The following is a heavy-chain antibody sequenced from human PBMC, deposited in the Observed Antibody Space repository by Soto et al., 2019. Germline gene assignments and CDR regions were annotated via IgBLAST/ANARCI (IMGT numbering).Heavy chain of an antibody. CDR1: GGSISGYY. CDR2: IYNFGST. V-gene: IGHV4-59*01. Sequence: SETLSLTCTVSGGSISGYYWSWIRQPPGKGLECIVYIYNFGSTVYNPSFKSRVTISVDTSKNLFSLKLNSVTAADTAVYYCARDLWGYCGTDCYPLDVWGQGTTVTVSS. J-gene: IGHJ6*02. D-gene: IGHD2-21*02. CDR3: ARDLWGYCGTDCYPLDV.